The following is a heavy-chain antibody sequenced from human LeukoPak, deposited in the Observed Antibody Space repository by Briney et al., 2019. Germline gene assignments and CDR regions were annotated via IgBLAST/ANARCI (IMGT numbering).Heavy chain of an antibody. Sequence: ASVTLSFTASGGTFTSYDTSWARQAPGQGLEWMGGIITIIGTANYAQKFQGRVTITADESTSTAYMELSSLRSEDTGVYYCASLGSGSYFGYWGQGTLVSVSS. V-gene: IGHV1-69*01. J-gene: IGHJ4*02. D-gene: IGHD3-10*01. CDR1: GGTFTSYD. CDR2: IITIIGTA. CDR3: ASLGSGSYFGY.